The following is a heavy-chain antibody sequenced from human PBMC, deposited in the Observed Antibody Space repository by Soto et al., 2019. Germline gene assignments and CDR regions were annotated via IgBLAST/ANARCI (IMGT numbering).Heavy chain of an antibody. J-gene: IGHJ4*02. Sequence: QVQLVESGGGVVQPGRSLRLSCAASGFTFSSYGMHWVRQAPGKGLEWVAVISYDGSNKYYADSVKGRFTISRDNSKNTLYLQMNSLRAEDTAVHYCAKERYALWGQGTLVTVSS. V-gene: IGHV3-30*18. CDR3: AKERYAL. CDR2: ISYDGSNK. D-gene: IGHD3-16*01. CDR1: GFTFSSYG.